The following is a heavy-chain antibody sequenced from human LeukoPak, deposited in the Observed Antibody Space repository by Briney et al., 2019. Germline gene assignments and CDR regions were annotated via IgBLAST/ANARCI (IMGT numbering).Heavy chain of an antibody. V-gene: IGHV3-66*02. J-gene: IGHJ4*02. CDR2: LYSDGTT. CDR1: GLSVSSNY. Sequence: PGGSLRLSCAASGLSVSSNYMSWVRQAPGKGLEWVSVLYSDGTTYYADSVKGRFTISRDNSKNTLYLQMNSLRAEDTAVYYCVRGMGVCMLYYFDYWGQGTLVTVSS. D-gene: IGHD2-8*01. CDR3: VRGMGVCMLYYFDY.